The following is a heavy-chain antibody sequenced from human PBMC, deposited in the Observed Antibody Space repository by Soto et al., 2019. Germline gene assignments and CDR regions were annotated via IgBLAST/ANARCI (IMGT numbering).Heavy chain of an antibody. CDR1: GFTFSSCA. Sequence: EVQLLESGGGLVQPGGSLRLSCAGSGFTFSSCAVSWVRRAPGKGLEWVAVISGSGASTFYADSVKDRFTISRDNFKNTLYLQMNSLTAEDTAVYYCAKGTVGSTLQPYYFDYWGQGTLGTVSS. J-gene: IGHJ4*02. D-gene: IGHD6-13*01. CDR2: ISGSGAST. CDR3: AKGTVGSTLQPYYFDY. V-gene: IGHV3-23*01.